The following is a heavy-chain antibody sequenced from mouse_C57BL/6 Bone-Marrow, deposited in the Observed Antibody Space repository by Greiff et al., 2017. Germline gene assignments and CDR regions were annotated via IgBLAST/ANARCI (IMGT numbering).Heavy chain of an antibody. CDR3: ARSGKANWAWFAY. D-gene: IGHD4-1*01. Sequence: QVQLKQSGAELAKPGASVKLSCKASGYTFTSYWMHWVKQRPGQGLEWIGYINPSSGYTKYNQKFKDKATLTADKSSSTAYMQLSSLTYEDSAVYYCARSGKANWAWFAYWGQETLVTVSA. V-gene: IGHV1-7*01. CDR2: INPSSGYT. J-gene: IGHJ3*01. CDR1: GYTFTSYW.